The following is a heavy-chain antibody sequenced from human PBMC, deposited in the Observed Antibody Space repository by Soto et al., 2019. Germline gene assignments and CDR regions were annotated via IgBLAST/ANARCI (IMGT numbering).Heavy chain of an antibody. V-gene: IGHV5-51*01. Sequence: GESLKISCKGSGYSFASHWVAWVRQMPEKGLEWIGTIYPGDSDTKYSSAFRGHVTISADTSVSTAYLQWRSLEATDSAIYYCARYSGSYWHYLDFWGQGTLVTVSS. CDR2: IYPGDSDT. CDR1: GYSFASHW. CDR3: ARYSGSYWHYLDF. D-gene: IGHD1-26*01. J-gene: IGHJ4*02.